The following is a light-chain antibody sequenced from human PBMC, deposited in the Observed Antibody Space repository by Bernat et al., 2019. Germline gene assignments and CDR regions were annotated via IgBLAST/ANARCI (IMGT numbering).Light chain of an antibody. CDR3: QQYGNASMYT. V-gene: IGKV3-20*01. CDR1: QSVSSRF. CDR2: DTS. J-gene: IGKJ2*01. Sequence: EIVLTQSPGTLSLSPGDRATLSCRASQSVSSRFFAWYQQKPGQAPRLLIYDTSTRANGIPDRFSGSGSGTDFTLTISRLEPEDFAVYFCQQYGNASMYTFGQGTNLES.